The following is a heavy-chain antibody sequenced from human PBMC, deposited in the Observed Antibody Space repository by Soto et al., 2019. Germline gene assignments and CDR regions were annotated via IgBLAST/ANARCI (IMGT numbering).Heavy chain of an antibody. D-gene: IGHD6-13*01. CDR1: GFTFSYYG. J-gene: IGHJ4*02. CDR2: ISYDGSNK. Sequence: QVQLVESGGGVVQPGRSLRLSCAASGFTFSYYGMHWVRQAPGKGLEWVAVISYDGSNKYYVDSVKGRFTISRDNSKNTLYLQMNSLRAEDTAVYYCAKVFYGYSTSLPDYWGQGALVTVSS. V-gene: IGHV3-30*18. CDR3: AKVFYGYSTSLPDY.